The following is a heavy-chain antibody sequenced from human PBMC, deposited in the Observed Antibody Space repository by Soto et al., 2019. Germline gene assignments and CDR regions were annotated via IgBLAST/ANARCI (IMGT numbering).Heavy chain of an antibody. CDR3: AVLVFTVTTDY. J-gene: IGHJ4*02. Sequence: EVQLVESGGGLVQPGRSLRLSCAASGFTFDDYAMHWVRQAPGKGLEWVSGISWNSGSIGDADSVKGRFTISRDNAKNSLYLQMNSLRAEDTALYYCAVLVFTVTTDYWGQGTLVTVSS. CDR1: GFTFDDYA. V-gene: IGHV3-9*01. D-gene: IGHD4-17*01. CDR2: ISWNSGSI.